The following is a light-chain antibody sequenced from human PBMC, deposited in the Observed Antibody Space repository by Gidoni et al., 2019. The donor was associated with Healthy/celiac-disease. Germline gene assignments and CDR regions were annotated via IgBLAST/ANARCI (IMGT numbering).Light chain of an antibody. V-gene: IGLV1-40*01. J-gene: IGLJ2*01. Sequence: QPVLTQPPSVSGAPGQRVTISCTGSSSNIGAGYDVHWYQQLPGTAPKLLIYDNNNRPSGVPDRFSGSKSGTSASLAITGLQAEDEADYYCQSYDISLSVVVFGGGTKLTVL. CDR1: SSNIGAGYD. CDR2: DNN. CDR3: QSYDISLSVVV.